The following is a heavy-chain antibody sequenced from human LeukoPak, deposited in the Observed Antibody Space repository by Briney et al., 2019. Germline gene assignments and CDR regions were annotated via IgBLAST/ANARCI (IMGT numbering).Heavy chain of an antibody. CDR2: IGSSGSTT. D-gene: IGHD3-22*01. CDR3: ARFKLSSGYDPFDY. CDR1: RFTFSDYY. J-gene: IGHJ4*02. V-gene: IGHV3-11*04. Sequence: MSGGSLRLSCAASRFTFSDYYMTWLRQAPGKGLEWVSYIGSSGSTTYYEDSVKGRFTISRDNAKNSLYLQMNSLRAEDTALYYCARFKLSSGYDPFDYWGQGILVTVSS.